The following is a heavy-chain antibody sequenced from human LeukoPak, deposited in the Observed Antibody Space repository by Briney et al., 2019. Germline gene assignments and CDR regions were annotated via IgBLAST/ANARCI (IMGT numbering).Heavy chain of an antibody. Sequence: SETLSLTCTVSGGSISSYYWSWIRQPPEKGLEWIGSIYYNGATDYNPSLKSRVTISADTSNNQFSLRLRSVTAADTAVYYCAREITLTGYKYGLGFNYWGQGTLVTVSS. CDR2: IYYNGAT. D-gene: IGHD5-12*01. V-gene: IGHV4-59*01. J-gene: IGHJ4*02. CDR3: AREITLTGYKYGLGFNY. CDR1: GGSISSYY.